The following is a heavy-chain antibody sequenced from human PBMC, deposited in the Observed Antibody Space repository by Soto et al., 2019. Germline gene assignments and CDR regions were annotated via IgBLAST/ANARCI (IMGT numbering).Heavy chain of an antibody. V-gene: IGHV1-46*01. CDR3: ARVLTAAGFDY. CDR2: INPSGGST. J-gene: IGHJ4*02. D-gene: IGHD6-13*01. Sequence: ASVKVSCKASGYTFINYHMHWVRQAPGQGLEWKGIINPSGGSTTYAQKFQARLTMTRDTSTSTAYMELRSLRSDDTAVYYCARVLTAAGFDYSGQG. CDR1: GYTFINYH.